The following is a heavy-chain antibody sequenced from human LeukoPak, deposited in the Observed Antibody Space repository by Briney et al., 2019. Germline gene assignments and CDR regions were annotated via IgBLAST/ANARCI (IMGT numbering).Heavy chain of an antibody. V-gene: IGHV3-33*05. D-gene: IGHD6-13*01. Sequence: GGSLRLSCAASGFTFSSYGMHWVRQAPGKGPEWVAMIAYHGNTEYYGDSVKGRFTISRDNSKNTLYLQMDSLRAEDTAVYYCVRDNPRQQGFAYWGQGTLVTVSS. CDR1: GFTFSSYG. CDR2: IAYHGNTE. J-gene: IGHJ4*02. CDR3: VRDNPRQQGFAY.